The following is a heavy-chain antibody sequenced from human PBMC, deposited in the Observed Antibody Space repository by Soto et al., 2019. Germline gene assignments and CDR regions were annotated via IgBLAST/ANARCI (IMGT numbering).Heavy chain of an antibody. CDR2: ISGSGGST. V-gene: IGHV3-23*01. Sequence: GGSLRLSCAASGFTFSSYAMSWVRQAPGKGLEWVPAISGSGGSTYYADSVKGRFTISRDNSKNTLYLQMNSLRAKDTAVYYCAKRAFGIQRTGLAAAGYYYYMDVWGKGTTVTVSS. CDR3: AKRAFGIQRTGLAAAGYYYYMDV. D-gene: IGHD6-13*01. J-gene: IGHJ6*03. CDR1: GFTFSSYA.